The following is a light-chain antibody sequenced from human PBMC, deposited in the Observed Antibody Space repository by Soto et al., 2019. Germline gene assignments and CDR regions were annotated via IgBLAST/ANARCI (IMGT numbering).Light chain of an antibody. J-gene: IGLJ1*01. CDR2: GNS. V-gene: IGLV1-40*01. Sequence: QSVLTQPPSVSGAPGQRVTISCTGSSSNIGAGYDVHWYQQLPGTAPKLLIYGNSNRPSGVPDRFSGSKSGTSASLAITGLQAEDEADYYCQSYDSSLSGVFGTATKVTVL. CDR1: SSNIGAGYD. CDR3: QSYDSSLSGV.